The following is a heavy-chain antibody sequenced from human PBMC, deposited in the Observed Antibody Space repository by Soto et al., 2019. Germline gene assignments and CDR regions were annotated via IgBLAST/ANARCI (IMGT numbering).Heavy chain of an antibody. CDR3: ARIKWGLNYYNGMDV. Sequence: ASVKVSCKPSGYSFSDYFIQWVRQAPGQGLEWVAWINPKTAATNYAKKFQGRVSLTWDTSSTTAYMELTRLRPDDTAVYYCARIKWGLNYYNGMDVWGQGTTVTIS. CDR2: INPKTAAT. CDR1: GYSFSDYF. J-gene: IGHJ6*02. V-gene: IGHV1-2*02. D-gene: IGHD1-26*01.